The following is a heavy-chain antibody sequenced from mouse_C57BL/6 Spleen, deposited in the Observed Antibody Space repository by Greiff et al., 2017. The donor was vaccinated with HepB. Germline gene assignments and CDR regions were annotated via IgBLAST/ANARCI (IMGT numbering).Heavy chain of an antibody. V-gene: IGHV5-4*01. Sequence: EVQRVESGGGLVKPGGSLKLSCAASGFTFSSYAMSWVRQTPEKRLEWVATISDGGSYTYYPDNVKGRFTISRDNAKNNLYLQMSHLKSEDTAMYYCAREGTMFDYGSSYVRNYAMDYWGQGTSVTVSS. CDR3: AREGTMFDYGSSYVRNYAMDY. CDR2: ISDGGSYT. D-gene: IGHD1-1*01. CDR1: GFTFSSYA. J-gene: IGHJ4*01.